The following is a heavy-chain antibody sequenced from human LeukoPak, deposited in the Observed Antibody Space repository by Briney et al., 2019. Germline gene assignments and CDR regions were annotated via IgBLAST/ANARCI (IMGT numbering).Heavy chain of an antibody. V-gene: IGHV3-30*02. CDR1: GLTFSSYG. Sequence: GGSLRLSCAASGLTFSSYGMHWVRQAPGKGLEWMAFIRYDGSNKYYADSVKGRFTISRDNSKNTLYLQMNSLRAEDTAVYYCAKDRMYYDFWSGYSVDAFDIWGQGTMVTVSS. J-gene: IGHJ3*02. CDR3: AKDRMYYDFWSGYSVDAFDI. CDR2: IRYDGSNK. D-gene: IGHD3-3*01.